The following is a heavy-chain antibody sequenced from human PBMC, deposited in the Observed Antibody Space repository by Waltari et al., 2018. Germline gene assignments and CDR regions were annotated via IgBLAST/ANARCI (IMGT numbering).Heavy chain of an antibody. Sequence: QVQLVQSGAEVRPPGSSVKVSCKDSGGTLTSSGITWVRQAPGQGGGWVGEMIPRVGAGNYEQRFQDRVTMTSDVSTSTAYMEMRSLRSDDTAVYYCARDVIRAHDDGIYVARGWFDLWCQGTLVTVS. CDR2: MIPRVGAG. J-gene: IGHJ5*02. V-gene: IGHV1-69*13. D-gene: IGHD4-17*01. CDR1: GGTLTSSG. CDR3: ARDVIRAHDDGIYVARGWFDL.